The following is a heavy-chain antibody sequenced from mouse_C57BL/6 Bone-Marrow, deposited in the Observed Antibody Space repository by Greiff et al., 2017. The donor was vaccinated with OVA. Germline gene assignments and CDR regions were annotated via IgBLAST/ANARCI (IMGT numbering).Heavy chain of an antibody. V-gene: IGHV14-4*01. Sequence: VQLQQSGAELVRPGASVKLSCTASGFNIKDDYMHWVKQRPEQGLEWIGWIDPENGDTEYASKFQGKGTITADTTSNTAYLQLSSLACEDTAVYYCTPNGVWFAYWGQGTLVTVSA. CDR1: GFNIKDDY. CDR2: IDPENGDT. J-gene: IGHJ3*01. CDR3: TPNGVWFAY.